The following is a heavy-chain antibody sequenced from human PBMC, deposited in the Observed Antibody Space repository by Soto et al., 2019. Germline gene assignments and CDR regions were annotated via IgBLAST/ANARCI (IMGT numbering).Heavy chain of an antibody. CDR2: ISSDGSTT. D-gene: IGHD3-10*01. CDR1: GFTFSNYW. Sequence: EVQLVESGGGLVQPGGSLRLSCAASGFTFSNYWMHWVRQAPGTGLMWVSRISSDGSTTNYADSVKGRFTISRDNAKNTLYLQMNSLRVEDTALYYCARGVRGHYGKDVWGQGTTVTVSS. CDR3: ARGVRGHYGKDV. V-gene: IGHV3-74*01. J-gene: IGHJ6*02.